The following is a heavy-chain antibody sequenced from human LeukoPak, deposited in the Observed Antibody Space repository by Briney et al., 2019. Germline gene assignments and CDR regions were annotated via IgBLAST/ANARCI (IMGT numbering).Heavy chain of an antibody. CDR3: SKALAAAAARNFDF. D-gene: IGHD6-13*01. CDR2: ISGSGGST. J-gene: IGHJ4*02. CDR1: GFTFSSFA. Sequence: GGSLRLSCAASGFTFSSFAMSWVRQAPGKGLEWVSSISGSGGSTYYADSVKGRFTISRDNSKNTLYLRMNSLRAEDTAVYYCSKALAAAAARNFDFWGQGTLVTVSS. V-gene: IGHV3-23*01.